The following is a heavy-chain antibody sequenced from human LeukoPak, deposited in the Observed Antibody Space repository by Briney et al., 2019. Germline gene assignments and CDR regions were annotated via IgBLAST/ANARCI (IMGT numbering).Heavy chain of an antibody. Sequence: GVSLRRSCSASGFTFSSYAMHWVRQAPGKGLEYVSAISSNGGSTYYADSVKGRFTISRDNSKNTLYLQMSSLRAEDTAVYYCVKADYDFWSGDYWGQGTLVTVSS. V-gene: IGHV3-64D*06. J-gene: IGHJ4*02. CDR3: VKADYDFWSGDY. CDR2: ISSNGGST. D-gene: IGHD3-3*01. CDR1: GFTFSSYA.